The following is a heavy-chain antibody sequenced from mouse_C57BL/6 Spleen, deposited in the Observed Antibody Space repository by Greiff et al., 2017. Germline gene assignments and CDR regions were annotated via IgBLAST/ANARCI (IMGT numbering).Heavy chain of an antibody. CDR1: GFTFTDYY. J-gene: IGHJ4*01. CDR2: SRNKANGYTT. CDR3: ARSSSNWDDAMDY. Sequence: EVQLVESGGGLVQPGGSLSLSCAASGFTFTDYYMSWVRQPPGKALEWLGFSRNKANGYTTEYSASVKGRFTISRDNSQSILYLQMNALRAEDSATYYCARSSSNWDDAMDYWGQGTSVTVSS. D-gene: IGHD4-1*01. V-gene: IGHV7-3*01.